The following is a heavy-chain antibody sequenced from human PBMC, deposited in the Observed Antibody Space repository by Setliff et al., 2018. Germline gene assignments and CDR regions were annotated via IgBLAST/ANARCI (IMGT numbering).Heavy chain of an antibody. CDR1: GGSISSYY. CDR2: IYASGST. CDR3: AREAGTI. D-gene: IGHD1-1*01. V-gene: IGHV4-4*08. J-gene: IGHJ4*02. Sequence: PSETLSLTCTVSGGSISSYYWSWIRQPPGKGLEWIGYIYASGSTNYNPSLKSRVTLSVDTSKNQFSLKVSSVTAADTAVYYCAREAGTIWGQGTLVTVSS.